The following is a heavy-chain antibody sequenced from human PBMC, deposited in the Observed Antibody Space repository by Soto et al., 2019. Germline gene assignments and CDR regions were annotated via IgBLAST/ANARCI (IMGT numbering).Heavy chain of an antibody. CDR1: GYSLRSNY. D-gene: IGHD3-22*01. CDR3: ARDLIVDGPDNYAMDV. J-gene: IGHJ6*02. Sequence: GASVKVSCKASGYSLRSNYIHWVRQAPGQGLEWLGWINPNSSGTVYAQKFQGRVTMTRDTSLDTVYMQLNRLTADDTAVYYCARDLIVDGPDNYAMDVCGQVTTVTVSS. CDR2: INPNSSGT. V-gene: IGHV1-2*02.